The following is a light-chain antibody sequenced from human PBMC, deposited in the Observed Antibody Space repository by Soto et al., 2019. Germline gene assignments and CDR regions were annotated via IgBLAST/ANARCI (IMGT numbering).Light chain of an antibody. V-gene: IGLV3-21*04. J-gene: IGLJ2*01. Sequence: SYELTQPPSVSVAPGKTARITCGGNNIGGKSVHWYQQKPGQAPVLAIYYGSDRPSGIPERFSGSNSGNTATLTISRVEAGDEADYYCQVWDSSSDHVVFGGGTKLTVL. CDR2: YGS. CDR1: NIGGKS. CDR3: QVWDSSSDHVV.